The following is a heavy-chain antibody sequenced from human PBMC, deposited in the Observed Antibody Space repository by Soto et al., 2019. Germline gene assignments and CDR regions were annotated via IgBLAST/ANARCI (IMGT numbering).Heavy chain of an antibody. V-gene: IGHV4-59*01. CDR2: IYYSGSV. J-gene: IGHJ4*02. CDR3: ARRYGGNFDY. CDR1: GGSLTGYY. Sequence: SETLSLTCTVSGGSLTGYYWSWIRQPPGKGLEWVGYIYYSGSVNYNPSLKSRVTISLDTSKNQFSLKLNSVTAADTAVYYCARRYGGNFDYWGQGTLVTVSS. D-gene: IGHD1-26*01.